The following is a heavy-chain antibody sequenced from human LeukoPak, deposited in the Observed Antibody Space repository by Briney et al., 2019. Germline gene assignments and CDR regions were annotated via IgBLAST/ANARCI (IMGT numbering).Heavy chain of an antibody. J-gene: IGHJ4*02. CDR1: GGSISSGSYY. CDR2: IYTSGST. D-gene: IGHD1-26*01. V-gene: IGHV4-61*02. CDR3: AREVGATTGGVDY. Sequence: SETLSLTCTVSGGSISSGSYYWSWLRQPAGKGLEWIGRIYTSGSTNYNPSLKSRVTISVGTSKNQFSLKLSSVTAADTAVYYCAREVGATTGGVDYWGQGTLVTVSS.